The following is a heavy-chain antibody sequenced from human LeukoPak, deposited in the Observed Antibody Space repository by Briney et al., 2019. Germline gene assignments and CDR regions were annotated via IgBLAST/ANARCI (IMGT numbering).Heavy chain of an antibody. V-gene: IGHV4-4*07. CDR1: GGSISSYY. CDR2: IYTSGST. J-gene: IGHJ3*02. D-gene: IGHD2-2*01. CDR3: ARDLKYCSSTSCYYDAFDI. Sequence: SETLSLTCTVSGGSISSYYWSWIRQPAGKGLEWIGRIYTSGSTNYNPSLKSRVTMSVDTSKNQFSLKLSSVTAADTAVYYCARDLKYCSSTSCYYDAFDIWGQGTMVTVSS.